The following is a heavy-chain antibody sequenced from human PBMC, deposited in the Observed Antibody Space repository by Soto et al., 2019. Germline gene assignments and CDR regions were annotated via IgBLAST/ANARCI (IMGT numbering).Heavy chain of an antibody. CDR1: GGSITSSNW. J-gene: IGHJ4*02. CDR3: AREPQGIWNSGFDY. CDR2: IYHSGST. V-gene: IGHV4-4*02. Sequence: PSETLSLTCAVSGGSITSSNWWSWVRQPPGKGLEWIGEIYHSGSTNYNTSLKSRVTISVDKSKNQFSLKLSSVTAADTAVYYCAREPQGIWNSGFDYWGQGTLVTVSS. D-gene: IGHD1-1*01.